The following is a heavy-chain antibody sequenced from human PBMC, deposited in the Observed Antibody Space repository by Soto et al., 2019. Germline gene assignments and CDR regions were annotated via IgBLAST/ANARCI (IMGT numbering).Heavy chain of an antibody. CDR1: GYTFSNYG. CDR3: ARVVPGAEAWFGP. V-gene: IGHV1-18*01. D-gene: IGHD2-2*01. Sequence: GSSVKVSCKTSGYTFSNYGITWVRQAPGQPLEWLGWISLYSDGTNYAQKFQGRVSMTTDTSTTTAYMELRSLRSDDTAVYYCARVVPGAEAWFGPWGQGTLVTVSS. CDR2: ISLYSDGT. J-gene: IGHJ5*02.